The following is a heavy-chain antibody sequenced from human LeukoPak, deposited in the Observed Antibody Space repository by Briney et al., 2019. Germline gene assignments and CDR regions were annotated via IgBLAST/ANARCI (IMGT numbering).Heavy chain of an antibody. V-gene: IGHV4-34*01. CDR1: GGSFNYY. J-gene: IGHJ1*01. CDR3: ESGNGWKLPAY. Sequence: PSETLSLTCAVYGGSFNYYWSWIRQPPGKGLEWIGEINHSGITKYNPSLKRRVSISVEPSKNQFSLRLSSVTAADPAIYYCESGNGWKLPAYWGQGMQVTVSS. CDR2: INHSGIT. D-gene: IGHD5-24*01.